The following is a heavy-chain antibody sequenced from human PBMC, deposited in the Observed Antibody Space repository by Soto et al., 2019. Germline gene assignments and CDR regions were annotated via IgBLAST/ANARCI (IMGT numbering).Heavy chain of an antibody. D-gene: IGHD3-10*01. V-gene: IGHV3-23*01. CDR3: AKGPDPGAFDI. Sequence: EVQLLESGGGLVQLGGSLRLSCAASGFTFRSYAMSWVRQAPGRGLEWVSTFGGRDFNTYYADSVKGRFTVSRDNDNSALFLQMNGLRAEDTAVYYCAKGPDPGAFDIWGQGTLVTVSS. CDR2: FGGRDFNT. J-gene: IGHJ3*02. CDR1: GFTFRSYA.